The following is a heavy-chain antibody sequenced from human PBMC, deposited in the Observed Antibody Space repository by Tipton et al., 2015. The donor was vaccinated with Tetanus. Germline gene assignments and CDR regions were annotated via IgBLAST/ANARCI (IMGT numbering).Heavy chain of an antibody. Sequence: LRLSCTVSGGSFSLYYWNWVRQSPGKGLEWIGEISHSGSSSYSPSLKSRVTISVDTSKNQFSLRLRSVAAADTAVYYCARGWSECSSWSCSPFDSWGQGTLVTVSS. J-gene: IGHJ4*02. V-gene: IGHV4-34*01. CDR1: GGSFSLYY. D-gene: IGHD2-2*01. CDR3: ARGWSECSSWSCSPFDS. CDR2: ISHSGSS.